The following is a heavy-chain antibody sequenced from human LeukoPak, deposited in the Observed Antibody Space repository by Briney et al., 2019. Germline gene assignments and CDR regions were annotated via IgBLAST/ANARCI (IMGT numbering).Heavy chain of an antibody. V-gene: IGHV3-23*01. CDR3: AKDSSVPYGITS. J-gene: IGHJ4*02. CDR1: GFTFSRYA. Sequence: PGGSLRLSCVVSGFTFSRYAMSWVRQAPGKGLEWVSAIDGSGGNTFYADSVKGRFTISRDNSKNTLFLHMNSLRAEDTAVYFCAKDSSVPYGITSWGQGTLVTVS. CDR2: IDGSGGNT. D-gene: IGHD4-17*01.